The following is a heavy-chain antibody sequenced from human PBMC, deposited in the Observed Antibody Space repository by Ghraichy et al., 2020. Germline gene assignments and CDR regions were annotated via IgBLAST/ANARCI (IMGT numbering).Heavy chain of an antibody. Sequence: GGSLRLSCYASGFAFEYYGMSWVRQAPGKGLEWVSTVNSKGDVAYYADSVRGRFTISRDNSRNTVDLQMTRLGADDTGLYFCAKDPNVLRHSDAFAGYYFDHWGQGIQVTVSS. V-gene: IGHV3-23*01. CDR2: VNSKGDVA. D-gene: IGHD3-16*01. CDR1: GFAFEYYG. J-gene: IGHJ4*02. CDR3: AKDPNVLRHSDAFAGYYFDH.